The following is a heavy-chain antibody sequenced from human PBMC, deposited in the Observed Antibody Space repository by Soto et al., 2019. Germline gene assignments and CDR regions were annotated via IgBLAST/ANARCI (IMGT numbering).Heavy chain of an antibody. Sequence: PSETPSLACTVSGGSISSGGYYWSWIRQHPGKGLEWIGYIYYSGSTYYNPSLKSRVTISVDTSKNQFSLKLSSVTAADTAVYYCARDRRNWFDPWGQGTLVTVSS. CDR1: GGSISSGGYY. D-gene: IGHD6-6*01. CDR2: IYYSGST. V-gene: IGHV4-31*03. J-gene: IGHJ5*02. CDR3: ARDRRNWFDP.